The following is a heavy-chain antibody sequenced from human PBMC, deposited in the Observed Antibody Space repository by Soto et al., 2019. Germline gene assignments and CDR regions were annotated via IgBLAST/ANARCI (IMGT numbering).Heavy chain of an antibody. V-gene: IGHV1-3*01. CDR1: GYTFTSYA. CDR3: ARMGSSGWYKDAFDI. Sequence: SVKVSCKASGYTFTSYAMHWVRQAPGQRLEWMGWINAGNGNTKYSQKFQGRVTITRDTSASTAYMELSSLRSEDTAVYYCARMGSSGWYKDAFDIWGQGTMVTVSS. J-gene: IGHJ3*02. CDR2: INAGNGNT. D-gene: IGHD6-19*01.